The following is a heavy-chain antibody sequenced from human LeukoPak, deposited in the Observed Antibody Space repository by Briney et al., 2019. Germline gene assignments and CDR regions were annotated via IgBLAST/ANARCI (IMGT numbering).Heavy chain of an antibody. CDR2: INPNSGGT. J-gene: IGHJ4*02. CDR3: ARGLKWDVPDY. Sequence: ASVNVSCKASGYTFTGYYMHWVRQAPGQGLEWMGWINPNSGGTYYVQKFQGRVTMTRDTSISTAYMEVSRLKSDETAVYYCARGLKWDVPDYWGQGTLVTVSS. V-gene: IGHV1-2*02. CDR1: GYTFTGYY. D-gene: IGHD1-26*01.